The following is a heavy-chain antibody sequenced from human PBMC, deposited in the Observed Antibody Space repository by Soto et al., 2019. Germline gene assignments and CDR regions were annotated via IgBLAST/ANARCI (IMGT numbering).Heavy chain of an antibody. V-gene: IGHV1-69*08. CDR3: AKDVIRGLYYFDS. D-gene: IGHD3-10*01. CDR1: GDTFSFNT. Sequence: QVQLVQSGAEVKKPGSSVKVSCKASGDTFSFNTISWVRQAPGQGLECMGRIIPTLGVANYAQRFQGRATITADKSTSTAYMELSSLGSEDTAVYYCAKDVIRGLYYFDSWGQGTLVTVSS. CDR2: IIPTLGVA. J-gene: IGHJ4*02.